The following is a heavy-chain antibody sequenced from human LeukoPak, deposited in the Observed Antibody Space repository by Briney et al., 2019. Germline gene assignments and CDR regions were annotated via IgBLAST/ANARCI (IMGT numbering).Heavy chain of an antibody. CDR1: GGSISSGGYS. V-gene: IGHV4-30-2*01. CDR2: IYHSGST. D-gene: IGHD2-15*01. J-gene: IGHJ5*02. Sequence: PSETLSLTCAVSGGSISSGGYSWSWIRQPPGKGLEWIGYIYHSGSTYYNPSLKSRVTISVDTSKNQFSLKLSSVTAADTAVYYCASLVVVAATNSLNWFDPWGQGTLVTVSS. CDR3: ASLVVVAATNSLNWFDP.